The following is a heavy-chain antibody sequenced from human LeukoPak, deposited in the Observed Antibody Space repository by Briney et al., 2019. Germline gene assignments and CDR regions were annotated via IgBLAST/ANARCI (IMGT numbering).Heavy chain of an antibody. Sequence: GGSLRLSCAASGFSFNNHAMSWVRQAPGKGLEWVSTISVSVDSTFYADSVQGRFTISRDTSRNSLSLHMNSLSAEDPAVYFCARRGGRNGWGDFDYWGQGTLVTVSS. CDR1: GFSFNNHA. CDR3: ARRGGRNGWGDFDY. D-gene: IGHD3-10*01. CDR2: ISVSVDST. J-gene: IGHJ4*02. V-gene: IGHV3-23*01.